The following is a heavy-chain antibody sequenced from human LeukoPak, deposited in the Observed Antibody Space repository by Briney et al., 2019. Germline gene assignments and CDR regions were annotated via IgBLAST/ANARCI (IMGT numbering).Heavy chain of an antibody. J-gene: IGHJ4*02. D-gene: IGHD3-9*01. Sequence: ASVKVSCKATSRIVWVRQAPGQGLEWMGWIGTYGGDTYYAQKFQGRITMTTDTSTSTVYMELRNLRSDDTAVYYCARGPLRYFDWLLGYWGQGTLVTVSS. CDR2: IGTYGGDT. CDR3: ARGPLRYFDWLLGY. CDR1: TSR. V-gene: IGHV1-18*01.